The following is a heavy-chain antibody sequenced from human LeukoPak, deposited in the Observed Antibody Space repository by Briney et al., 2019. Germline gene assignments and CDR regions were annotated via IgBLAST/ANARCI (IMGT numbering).Heavy chain of an antibody. J-gene: IGHJ4*02. Sequence: PGGSLRLSCAASGFTFDDYAMHWVRQAPGKGLEWVSLISWDGGSTYYADSVKGRFTISRDNSKNSLYLQMNSLRAEDTALYYCAKDIKGYSYGYGFDYWGQGTLVTVSS. V-gene: IGHV3-43D*03. D-gene: IGHD5-18*01. CDR2: ISWDGGST. CDR3: AKDIKGYSYGYGFDY. CDR1: GFTFDDYA.